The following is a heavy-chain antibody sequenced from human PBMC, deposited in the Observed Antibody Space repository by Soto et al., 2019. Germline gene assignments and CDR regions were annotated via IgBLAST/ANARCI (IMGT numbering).Heavy chain of an antibody. J-gene: IGHJ6*03. V-gene: IGHV4-59*08. CDR1: GGSISSYY. CDR3: ARLYRDYDFWSGLYMDV. Sequence: DTLSLTCTVSGGSISSYYWSWIRQPPGKGLEWIGYIYYSGSTNYNPSLKSRVTISVDTSKNQFSLKLSSVTAADTAVYYCARLYRDYDFWSGLYMDVWGKGTTVTVSS. CDR2: IYYSGST. D-gene: IGHD3-3*01.